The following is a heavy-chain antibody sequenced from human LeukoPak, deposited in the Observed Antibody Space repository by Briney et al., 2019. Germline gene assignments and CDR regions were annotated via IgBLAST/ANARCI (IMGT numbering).Heavy chain of an antibody. CDR1: GFTFSSYA. CDR3: ARDYDSSGLLLY. D-gene: IGHD3-22*01. Sequence: GGSLRLSCAASGFTFSSYAMHWVRQAPGKGLEWVAVISYDGSNKYYADSVKGRFTISRDNSKNTLYLQMNSLRAEDTAVYYCARDYDSSGLLLYWGQGTLVTVSS. CDR2: ISYDGSNK. J-gene: IGHJ4*02. V-gene: IGHV3-30*04.